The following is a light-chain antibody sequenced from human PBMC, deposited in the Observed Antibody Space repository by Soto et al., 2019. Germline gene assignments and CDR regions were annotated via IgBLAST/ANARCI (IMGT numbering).Light chain of an antibody. CDR2: LVS. J-gene: IGLJ1*01. CDR1: SSDVGGYNY. V-gene: IGLV2-11*01. CDR3: CSHAVNYIYV. Sequence: QSALTQPRSVSGSPGQSVTISCTGTSSDVGGYNYVSWYQQHPGKAPKVMIYLVSKRPSGVPDRFSGSKSGNTASLTISGLQAEDEADYYCCSHAVNYIYVFGTGTKLTVL.